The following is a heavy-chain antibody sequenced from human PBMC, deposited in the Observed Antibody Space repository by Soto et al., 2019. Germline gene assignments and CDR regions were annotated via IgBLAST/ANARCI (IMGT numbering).Heavy chain of an antibody. J-gene: IGHJ3*02. D-gene: IGHD5-18*01. V-gene: IGHV3-30-3*01. CDR1: GFTFSSYA. CDR3: AGALGYPDAFDI. Sequence: LRLSCAASGFTFSSYAMHWVRQAPGKGLEWVAVISYDGSNKYYADSVKGRFTISRDNSKNTLYLQMNSLRAEDTAVYYCAGALGYPDAFDIWGQGTMVTVSS. CDR2: ISYDGSNK.